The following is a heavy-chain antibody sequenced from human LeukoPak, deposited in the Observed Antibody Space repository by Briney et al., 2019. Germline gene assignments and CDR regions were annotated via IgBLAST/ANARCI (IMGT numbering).Heavy chain of an antibody. J-gene: IGHJ4*02. CDR2: ISGSGGST. CDR3: AKGHGIVVVITGIDY. Sequence: GGSLRLSCAASGFTYSSYAMSWVRQAPGKGLEWVSAISGSGGSTYYADSVKGRFTISRDNSKNTLYLQMNSLRAEDTAVYYCAKGHGIVVVITGIDYWGQGTLVTVSS. CDR1: GFTYSSYA. V-gene: IGHV3-23*01. D-gene: IGHD3-22*01.